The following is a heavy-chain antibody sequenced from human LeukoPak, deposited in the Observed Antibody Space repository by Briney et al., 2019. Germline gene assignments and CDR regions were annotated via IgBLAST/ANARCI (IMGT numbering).Heavy chain of an antibody. Sequence: ASVKVSCKASGYTFTGYYMHWVRQAPGQGLEWMGWINPNSGGTNYAQKFQGRVTMTRNTSISTAYMELSRLRSEDTAVYYCARAVRSGSGKTFDPWGQGTLVTVSS. V-gene: IGHV1-2*02. CDR1: GYTFTGYY. D-gene: IGHD3-10*01. J-gene: IGHJ5*02. CDR2: INPNSGGT. CDR3: ARAVRSGSGKTFDP.